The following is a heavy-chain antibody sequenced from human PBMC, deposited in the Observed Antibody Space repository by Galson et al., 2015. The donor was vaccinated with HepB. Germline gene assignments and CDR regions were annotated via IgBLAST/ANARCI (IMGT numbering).Heavy chain of an antibody. Sequence: SLRLSCAASGFPLRRFAVSWVRQAPGKGLEWVSGITDIDTTYYADSVKGRFTISRDISRSTVYLQMNSLRAEDTAVYYCAKDYGDCNNGLCYAIPLDYWGQGILVTVSP. CDR1: GFPLRRFA. D-gene: IGHD2-8*01. CDR2: ITDIDTT. CDR3: AKDYGDCNNGLCYAIPLDY. V-gene: IGHV3-23*01. J-gene: IGHJ4*02.